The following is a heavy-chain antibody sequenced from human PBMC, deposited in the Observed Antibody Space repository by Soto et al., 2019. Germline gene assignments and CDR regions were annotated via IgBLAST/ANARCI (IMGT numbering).Heavy chain of an antibody. Sequence: SETLSLTCTVSGASISSHTYYWGWIRQPPGKGLEWIGSIYYSGRTYYNPSLKSRVTISLDTSDKQFSLKLTSVTAADTAVYYCARHPYFYDSSPSRLDDWGQGTLVTVSS. D-gene: IGHD3-10*01. CDR1: GASISSHTYY. V-gene: IGHV4-39*01. CDR3: ARHPYFYDSSPSRLDD. CDR2: IYYSGRT. J-gene: IGHJ4*02.